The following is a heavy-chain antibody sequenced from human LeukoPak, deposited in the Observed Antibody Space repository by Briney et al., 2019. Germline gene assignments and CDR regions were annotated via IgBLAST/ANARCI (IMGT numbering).Heavy chain of an antibody. V-gene: IGHV3-23*01. CDR2: ISGSGGST. CDR1: GFTFSSYA. D-gene: IGHD3-10*01. Sequence: QPGGSLRLSCAASGFTFSSYAMSWVRQAPGKGLEWVSAISGSGGSTYYADSVKGRVTISRDNSKNTLYLQMNSLRAEDTAVYYCAKAYGSGSRPFPFDYWGQGTLVTVSS. CDR3: AKAYGSGSRPFPFDY. J-gene: IGHJ4*02.